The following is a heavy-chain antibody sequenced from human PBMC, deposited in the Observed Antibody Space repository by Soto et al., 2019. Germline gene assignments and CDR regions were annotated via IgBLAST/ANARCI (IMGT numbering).Heavy chain of an antibody. CDR1: GGSISSYY. CDR2: IYYSGST. D-gene: IGHD1-26*01. V-gene: IGHV4-59*08. J-gene: IGHJ6*03. CDR3: ARQPRNPYSGVYYYMDV. Sequence: SETLSLTCTVSGGSISSYYWSWIRQPPWKGLEWIGYIYYSGSTNYNPSLKSRVTISVDTSKNQFSLKLSSVTAADTAVYYCARQPRNPYSGVYYYMDVWGKGTTVTVSS.